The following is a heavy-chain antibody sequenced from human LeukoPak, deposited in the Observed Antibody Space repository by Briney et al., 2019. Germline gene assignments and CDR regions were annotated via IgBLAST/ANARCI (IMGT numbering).Heavy chain of an antibody. Sequence: SETLSLTCTVSGGSISTGGYYWSWIRQRPGKGLEWIGYIYHNGNTYYNPSLKSRISISIDTSKSQFSLRLSSVTVADTAVYYCARRLTGLDVWGQGTTVTVSS. V-gene: IGHV4-31*03. CDR3: ARRLTGLDV. CDR2: IYHNGNT. J-gene: IGHJ6*02. CDR1: GGSISTGGYY. D-gene: IGHD2-21*02.